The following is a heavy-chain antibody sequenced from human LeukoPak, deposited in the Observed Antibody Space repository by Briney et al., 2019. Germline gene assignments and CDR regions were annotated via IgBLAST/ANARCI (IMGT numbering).Heavy chain of an antibody. D-gene: IGHD6-13*01. V-gene: IGHV1-2*02. CDR1: GYTFTGYY. J-gene: IGHJ4*02. CDR3: ARGDSSSWYRFDY. Sequence: ASVTVSCKASGYTFTGYYMHWVRQAPGQRLEWMGWINPNSGGTNYAQKFQGRVTMTRDTSISTAYMELSRLRSDDTAVYYCARGDSSSWYRFDYWGQGTLVTVSS. CDR2: INPNSGGT.